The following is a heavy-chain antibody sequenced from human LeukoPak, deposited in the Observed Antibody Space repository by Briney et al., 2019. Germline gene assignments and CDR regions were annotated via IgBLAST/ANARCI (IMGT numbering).Heavy chain of an antibody. Sequence: SETLSLTCVVSGASVCISHWNWIRQLPGKGLEWIGCLSYTGKTDYNPSLTSRVTISLDTSKNQVSLKLRSVTAADTAVYYCSEGYFEPFDHWGQGTLVTVSS. J-gene: IGHJ4*02. CDR2: LSYTGKT. CDR1: GASVCISH. CDR3: SEGYFEPFDH. D-gene: IGHD2/OR15-2a*01. V-gene: IGHV4-59*02.